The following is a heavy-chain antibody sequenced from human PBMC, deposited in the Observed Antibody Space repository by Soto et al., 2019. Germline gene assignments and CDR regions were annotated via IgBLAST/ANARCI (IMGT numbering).Heavy chain of an antibody. CDR3: ARSQSRGYSGYDLPYFAY. V-gene: IGHV4-30-2*01. J-gene: IGHJ4*02. CDR1: GGSISSAGYA. CDR2: IYHSGRT. D-gene: IGHD5-12*01. Sequence: SDTLALTCGVSGGSISSAGYAWNWIRQPPGKGLEWFGYIYHSGRTHYNPSLKSRVTISVDRSKNQFSLKLSSVTAADTAVYYCARSQSRGYSGYDLPYFAYWGQGTLVPVSS.